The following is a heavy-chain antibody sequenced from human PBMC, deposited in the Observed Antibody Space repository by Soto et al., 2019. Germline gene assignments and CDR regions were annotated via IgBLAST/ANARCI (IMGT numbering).Heavy chain of an antibody. Sequence: VDLVESGGGVVQPGRSLRLSCVASGFIFSGSAMYWVRQAPGKGLEWVGVISPDGTNKYYVDSVKGRFSISRDDSENTLFLQMNSLRPDDTAVYYCARVGSGGGGDYWGQGSLGTVSS. CDR2: ISPDGTNK. V-gene: IGHV3-30*04. J-gene: IGHJ4*02. CDR3: ARVGSGGGGDY. D-gene: IGHD1-26*01. CDR1: GFIFSGSA.